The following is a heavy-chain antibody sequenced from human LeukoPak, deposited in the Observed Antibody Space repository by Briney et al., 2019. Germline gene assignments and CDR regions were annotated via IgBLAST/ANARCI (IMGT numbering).Heavy chain of an antibody. J-gene: IGHJ3*02. V-gene: IGHV3-74*01. CDR1: GFTFSSYW. CDR2: ISSDGSNT. CDR3: ARSVPWQAAFDI. Sequence: GGSLRLSCAASGFTFSSYWMHWVRQGPGKGLVWVSRISSDGSNTYYADSVEGRFTISRDNAKTTLYLQMSSLRAEDTAVYYCARSVPWQAAFDIWGQGTMVTVSS.